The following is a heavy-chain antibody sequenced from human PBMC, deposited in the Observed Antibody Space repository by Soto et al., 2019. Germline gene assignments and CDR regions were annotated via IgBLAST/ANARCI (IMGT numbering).Heavy chain of an antibody. D-gene: IGHD4-17*01. CDR1: GYTLTSYD. Sequence: ASVKVSCKAPGYTLTSYDINWVRQATGQGLEWMGWMNTNSSNTGYAQKFQGRVTMTRNTSISTAYMELSSLRSEDTAVYYCARGPPMTTPCMDVWGQGTTVTVSS. V-gene: IGHV1-8*01. J-gene: IGHJ6*02. CDR2: MNTNSSNT. CDR3: ARGPPMTTPCMDV.